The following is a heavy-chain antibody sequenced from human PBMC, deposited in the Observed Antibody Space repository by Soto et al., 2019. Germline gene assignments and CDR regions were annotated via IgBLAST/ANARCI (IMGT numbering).Heavy chain of an antibody. CDR3: ATDRMVRGVTIYFDY. CDR1: GGTFSSYA. V-gene: IGHV1-69*01. CDR2: IIPIFGTA. Sequence: QVQLVQSGAEVKKPGSSVKVSCKASGGTFSSYAISWVRQAPGQGLEWMGGIIPIFGTANYAQKFQGRVTITADESTSPAYMELSSLRSEDTAVSYCATDRMVRGVTIYFDYWGQGTLDTVSS. D-gene: IGHD3-10*01. J-gene: IGHJ4*02.